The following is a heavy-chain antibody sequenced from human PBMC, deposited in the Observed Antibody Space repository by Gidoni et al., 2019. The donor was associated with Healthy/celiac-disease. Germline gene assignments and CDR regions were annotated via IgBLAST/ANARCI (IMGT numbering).Heavy chain of an antibody. Sequence: QVQLQQWGAVLLKPSETLSLTCAVYGGSFSVYYWSWIRQPPGKELEWIGEINHSGSTNYNPSLKSRVTISVDTSKNQFSLKRSSVTAADTAVYYCARDRYELCPWFDPWGQGTLVTVSS. CDR1: GGSFSVYY. V-gene: IGHV4-34*01. CDR3: ARDRYELCPWFDP. J-gene: IGHJ5*02. CDR2: INHSGST. D-gene: IGHD3-16*01.